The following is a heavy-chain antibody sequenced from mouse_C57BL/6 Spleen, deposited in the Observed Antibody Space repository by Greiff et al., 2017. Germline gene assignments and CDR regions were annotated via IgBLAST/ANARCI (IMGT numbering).Heavy chain of an antibody. CDR3: ATLSLYGSSYGDFDY. CDR2: IHPNSGST. D-gene: IGHD1-1*01. Sequence: QVQLKQPGAELVKPGASVKLSCKASGYTFTSYWMHWVKQRPGQGLEWIGMIHPNSGSTNYNEKFKSKATLTVDKSSSTAYMQLSSLTSEDSAVYYCATLSLYGSSYGDFDYWGQGTTLTVSS. J-gene: IGHJ2*01. CDR1: GYTFTSYW. V-gene: IGHV1-64*01.